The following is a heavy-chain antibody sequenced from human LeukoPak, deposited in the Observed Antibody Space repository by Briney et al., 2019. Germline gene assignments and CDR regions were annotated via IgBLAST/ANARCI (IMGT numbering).Heavy chain of an antibody. D-gene: IGHD6-19*01. V-gene: IGHV3-23*01. CDR1: GFTFSSYA. CDR3: AKDQYSSGCFDY. CDR2: ISGSGGST. J-gene: IGHJ4*02. Sequence: GGSLRLSCAASGFTFSSYAMSWVRQAPGKGLEWVSAISGSGGSTYYADSVKGRFTISRDNPKNTLYLQMNSLRAEDTAVYYCAKDQYSSGCFDYWGQGTLVTVSS.